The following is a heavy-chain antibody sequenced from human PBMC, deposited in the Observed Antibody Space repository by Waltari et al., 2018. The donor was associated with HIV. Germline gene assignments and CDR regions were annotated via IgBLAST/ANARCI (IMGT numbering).Heavy chain of an antibody. V-gene: IGHV3-15*01. Sequence: EVQLVESGGGLVKPGGSLRLSCAASGFTFSNAWMSWVRQAPGKGLEWVGRIKSKTDGGTTDYAAPVKGRFTISRDDSKNTLYLQMISLKTEDTAVYYCTTHIWGSYRYSFDYWGQGTLVTVSS. J-gene: IGHJ4*02. CDR1: GFTFSNAW. CDR2: IKSKTDGGTT. D-gene: IGHD3-16*02. CDR3: TTHIWGSYRYSFDY.